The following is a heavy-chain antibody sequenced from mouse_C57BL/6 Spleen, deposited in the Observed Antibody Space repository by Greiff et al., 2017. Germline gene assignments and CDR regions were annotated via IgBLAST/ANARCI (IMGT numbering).Heavy chain of an antibody. Sequence: DVHLVESGGDLVKPGGSLKLSCAASGFTFSSYGMSWVRQTPDKRLEWVATISSGGSYTYYPDSVKGRFTISRDNAKNTLYLQMSSLKSEDTAMYYCARLYDGSNYAMDYWGQGTSVTVSS. CDR2: ISSGGSYT. V-gene: IGHV5-6*01. J-gene: IGHJ4*01. CDR3: ARLYDGSNYAMDY. D-gene: IGHD2-3*01. CDR1: GFTFSSYG.